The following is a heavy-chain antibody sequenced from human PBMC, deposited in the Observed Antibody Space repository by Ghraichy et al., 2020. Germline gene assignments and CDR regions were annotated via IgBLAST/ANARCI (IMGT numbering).Heavy chain of an antibody. Sequence: GGSLRLSCAASGFTFSNYAMNWVRQAPGKGLEWVSAISGSGGSTYYADFVKGRFTISRDNSKNTLYLQMNSLRAEDTAVYYCATPGYGGHDAFDIWGQGTMVTVSS. CDR2: ISGSGGST. CDR3: ATPGYGGHDAFDI. D-gene: IGHD4-23*01. J-gene: IGHJ3*02. V-gene: IGHV3-23*01. CDR1: GFTFSNYA.